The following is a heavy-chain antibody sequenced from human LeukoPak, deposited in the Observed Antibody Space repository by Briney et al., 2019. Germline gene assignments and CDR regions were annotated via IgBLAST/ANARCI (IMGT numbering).Heavy chain of an antibody. D-gene: IGHD3-10*01. CDR3: ARDLGPVHSGY. Sequence: GGSLRLSCAASGFTFSSYSMNWVRQAPGKVLEWVSYISSSSSSIHYADSVKGRFTISRDDAKNSLYLQMNSLRAEDTAVYYCARDLGPVHSGYWGQGTLVTVSS. CDR2: ISSSSSSI. CDR1: GFTFSSYS. J-gene: IGHJ4*02. V-gene: IGHV3-48*01.